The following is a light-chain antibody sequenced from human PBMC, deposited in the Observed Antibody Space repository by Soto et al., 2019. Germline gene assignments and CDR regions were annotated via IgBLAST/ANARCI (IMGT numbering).Light chain of an antibody. CDR2: WAS. V-gene: IGKV4-1*01. J-gene: IGKJ1*01. CDR1: QSILYSSNNKYY. Sequence: DIVMTQSPDSLAVSLGERATINCKSSQSILYSSNNKYYLAWYQQKPGQPPKLLIYWASTRESGVPDRFSGSGSGTDFTLTISSLQAEDVADYYCQQYYGTLPAFGQGIKVEIK. CDR3: QQYYGTLPA.